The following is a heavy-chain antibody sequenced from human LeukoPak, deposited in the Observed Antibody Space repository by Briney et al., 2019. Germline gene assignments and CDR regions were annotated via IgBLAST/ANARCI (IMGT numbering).Heavy chain of an antibody. CDR2: MYHSGST. V-gene: IGHV4-59*01. J-gene: IGHJ3*02. D-gene: IGHD7-27*01. Sequence: SETLSLTCTVSGGSISSYYWSWIRQPPGKGLEWIGYMYHSGSTTYNPSLKSRVTISVDTPKNQFSLKLSSVTAADTAVYYCAREDVGIGPDAFDIWGQGTMVTVSS. CDR3: AREDVGIGPDAFDI. CDR1: GGSISSYY.